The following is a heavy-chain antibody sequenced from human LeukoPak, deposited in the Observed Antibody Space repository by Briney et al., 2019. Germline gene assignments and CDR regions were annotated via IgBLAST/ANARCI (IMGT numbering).Heavy chain of an antibody. CDR2: IYPGDSDT. J-gene: IGHJ4*02. D-gene: IGHD1-26*01. CDR3: ARSTQWELLLYYFDY. Sequence: GESLKISCKGSGYSFASYWIGWVRQMPGKGLEWMGIIYPGDSDTRYSPSFQGQVTISADKSISTAYLQWSSLKASDTAMYYCARSTQWELLLYYFDYWGQGTLVTVSS. V-gene: IGHV5-51*01. CDR1: GYSFASYW.